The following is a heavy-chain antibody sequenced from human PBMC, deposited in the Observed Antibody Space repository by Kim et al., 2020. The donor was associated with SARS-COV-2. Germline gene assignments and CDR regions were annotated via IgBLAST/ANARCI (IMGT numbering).Heavy chain of an antibody. Sequence: GGSLRLSCAASRIIFSDYALTWVRQTPGKGLEWVSVISTSGDRTYYADSVKGRFTISRDNSKNTLYLQMNNLGAEDTATYYCAKTNGGDYYSFLNYWGPGTLVTVSS. D-gene: IGHD2-21*02. CDR2: ISTSGDRT. CDR3: AKTNGGDYYSFLNY. J-gene: IGHJ4*02. V-gene: IGHV3-23*01. CDR1: RIIFSDYA.